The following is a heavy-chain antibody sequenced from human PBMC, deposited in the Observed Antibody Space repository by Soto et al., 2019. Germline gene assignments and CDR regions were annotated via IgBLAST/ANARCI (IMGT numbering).Heavy chain of an antibody. Sequence: HVTLKESGPVLVKPTETLTLTCTVSGFSLASGKVGVTWIGQPPGKALEWLAHIFSNVEKSYRTSLKDRLTIFEDTSKSQVVLTMTNVDPVDTATYYCAQILFGRSVAGGYFYMDVWGKGTTVTVSS. J-gene: IGHJ6*03. CDR1: GFSLASGKVG. V-gene: IGHV2-26*01. D-gene: IGHD6-19*01. CDR3: AQILFGRSVAGGYFYMDV. CDR2: IFSNVEK.